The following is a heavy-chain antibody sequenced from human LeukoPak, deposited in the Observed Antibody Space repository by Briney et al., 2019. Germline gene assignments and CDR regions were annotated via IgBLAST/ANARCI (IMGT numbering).Heavy chain of an antibody. D-gene: IGHD6-19*01. V-gene: IGHV1-18*01. CDR1: GYTFTSYG. CDR2: ISGYNGNT. CDR3: ARDLKMGYSSGRYSWGTGSSNDY. Sequence: GASVKVSCKASGYTFTSYGISWVRQAPGKGLEWMGWISGYNGNTNYAQKLQGRVTMTTDTSTSTVYMELRSLRSDETAVYYCARDLKMGYSSGRYSWGTGSSNDYWGQGTLVTVSS. J-gene: IGHJ4*02.